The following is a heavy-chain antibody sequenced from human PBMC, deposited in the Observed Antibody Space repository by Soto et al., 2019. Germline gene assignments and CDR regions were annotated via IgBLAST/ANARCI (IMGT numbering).Heavy chain of an antibody. J-gene: IGHJ6*03. V-gene: IGHV4-59*01. Sequence: QVQLQESGPGLVKPSETLSLTCTVSGGSISSYYWSWIRQPPGKGLEWIGYIYYSGSTNYNPSLKSRVPISVDTSKNQFSLKLSSVTAADTAVYYCARIYCSGGSCYSYYYYYMDVWGKGTTVTVSS. CDR3: ARIYCSGGSCYSYYYYYMDV. CDR1: GGSISSYY. D-gene: IGHD2-15*01. CDR2: IYYSGST.